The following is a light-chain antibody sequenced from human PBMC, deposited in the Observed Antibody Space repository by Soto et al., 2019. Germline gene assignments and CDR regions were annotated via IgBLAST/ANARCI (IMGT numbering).Light chain of an antibody. J-gene: IGLJ1*01. Sequence: QSALAQPASVSGSPGQSIAISCTGTSSDVGGYNYVSWYQQHPGKAPKLLISEVSIRPSGVSDRFSGSKSGNTASLTISGHQTEDEADYYCSSFTSAYTFVFGSGTKLTVL. CDR1: SSDVGGYNY. V-gene: IGLV2-14*01. CDR3: SSFTSAYTFV. CDR2: EVS.